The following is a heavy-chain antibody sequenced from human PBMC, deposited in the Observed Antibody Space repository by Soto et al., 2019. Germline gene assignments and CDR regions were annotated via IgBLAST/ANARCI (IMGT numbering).Heavy chain of an antibody. J-gene: IGHJ6*02. Sequence: SETLSLTCTVSGGSISSGGYYWSWIRQHPGKGLEWIGYIYYSGSTYYNPSLKSRVTISVDTSKNQFSLKLSSVTAADTAVYYCARPGVMDYDFWSGYYRAGYGMDVWGQGTTVTVSS. CDR1: GGSISSGGYY. CDR2: IYYSGST. CDR3: ARPGVMDYDFWSGYYRAGYGMDV. V-gene: IGHV4-31*03. D-gene: IGHD3-3*01.